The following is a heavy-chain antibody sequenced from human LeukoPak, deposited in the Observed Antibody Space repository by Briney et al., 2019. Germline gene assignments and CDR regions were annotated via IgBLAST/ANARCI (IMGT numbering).Heavy chain of an antibody. V-gene: IGHV1-18*01. Sequence: ASVKVSCKASGYTFASYGISWVRQAPGQGLEWMGWISVYNDNTNYAQKLQGRVTMTANTSTSTAYMELRSLRSEDTAVYYCARGQKRQHLWLRLSTWRYYYYMDVWGKGTTVTVSS. CDR1: GYTFASYG. D-gene: IGHD5-18*01. CDR2: ISVYNDNT. CDR3: ARGQKRQHLWLRLSTWRYYYYMDV. J-gene: IGHJ6*03.